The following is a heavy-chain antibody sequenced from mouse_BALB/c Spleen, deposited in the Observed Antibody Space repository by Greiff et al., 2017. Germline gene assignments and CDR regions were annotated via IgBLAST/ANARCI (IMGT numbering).Heavy chain of an antibody. Sequence: VQLQQSGAELVRSGASVKLSCTASGFNIKDYYMHWVKQRPEQGLEWIGWIDPENGDTEYAPKFQGKATMTADTSSNTAYLQLSSLTSEDTAVYYCNAFMITTAAGAMDYWGQGTSVTVSS. CDR2: IDPENGDT. D-gene: IGHD2-4*01. CDR3: NAFMITTAAGAMDY. CDR1: GFNIKDYY. V-gene: IGHV14-4*02. J-gene: IGHJ4*01.